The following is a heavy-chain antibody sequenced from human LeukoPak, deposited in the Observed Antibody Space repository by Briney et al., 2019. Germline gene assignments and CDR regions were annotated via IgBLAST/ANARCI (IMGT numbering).Heavy chain of an antibody. D-gene: IGHD2-15*01. J-gene: IGHJ4*02. V-gene: IGHV3-21*01. CDR2: ISSSGDYF. CDR3: ASQGGFDD. Sequence: PGGSLILSCAASGFSFSSYTMNWVRQAPGKGLEWVSSISSSGDYFHYADSVKGRFTISRDNAKNSLHLQMTSLRAEDTAVYYCASQGGFDDWGQGTLVTVSS. CDR1: GFSFSSYT.